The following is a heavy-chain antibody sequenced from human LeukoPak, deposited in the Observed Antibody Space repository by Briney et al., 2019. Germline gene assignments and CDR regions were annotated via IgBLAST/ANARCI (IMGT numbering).Heavy chain of an antibody. D-gene: IGHD3-10*01. CDR2: ISSNGGST. J-gene: IGHJ4*02. V-gene: IGHV3-64*01. CDR3: ARVALWFGSYFDY. CDR1: GFTFSGYA. Sequence: GGSLRLSCAASGFTFSGYAMHWVRQAPGKGLEYVSAISSNGGSTYYANSVKGRFTISRDNSKNTLYLQMGSLRAEDMAVYYCARVALWFGSYFDYWGQGTQVTVSS.